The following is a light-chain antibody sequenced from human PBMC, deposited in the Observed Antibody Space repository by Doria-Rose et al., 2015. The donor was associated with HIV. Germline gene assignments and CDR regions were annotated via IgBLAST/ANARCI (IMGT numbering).Light chain of an antibody. Sequence: EIVLTRSPGTLSLSPGERATLPCRASQSFSSTYLAWYQQRPGQAPSLLIYDGSTRATGIPDRFGASGSGTDFTLTINRLEPEDFALYYCHQYGTSWTFGQGTKVEI. V-gene: IGKV3-20*01. CDR3: HQYGTSWT. CDR1: QSFSSTY. CDR2: DGS. J-gene: IGKJ1*01.